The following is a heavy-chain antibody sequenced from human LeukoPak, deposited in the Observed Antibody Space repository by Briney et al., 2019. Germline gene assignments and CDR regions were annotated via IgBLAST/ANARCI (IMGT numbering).Heavy chain of an antibody. Sequence: GGSLRLSCTASGFTFNSYAMTWVRQAPGKGLEWVSSIIGSGASTYYADSVKGRFTIYRDNSKNTVYLQMNSLGAEDTAVYYCVQDWAWGAFGYWGQGTLVTVSS. V-gene: IGHV3-23*01. CDR2: IIGSGAST. CDR1: GFTFNSYA. J-gene: IGHJ4*02. CDR3: VQDWAWGAFGY. D-gene: IGHD7-27*01.